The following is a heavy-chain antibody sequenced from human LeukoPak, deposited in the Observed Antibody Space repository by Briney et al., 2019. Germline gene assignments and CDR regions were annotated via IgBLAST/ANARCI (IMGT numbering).Heavy chain of an antibody. Sequence: PGRSLRLSCAASGFTFDDYAMHWVRQAPWKGPVWVSRINPDGRTITYADSVVGRITISRDNAKNTLYLQMNSLRDEDTAVYYCARVAVGRYDFDYWGRGTLVTVSS. J-gene: IGHJ4*01. CDR3: ARVAVGRYDFDY. D-gene: IGHD1-26*01. CDR2: INPDGRTI. CDR1: GFTFDDYA. V-gene: IGHV3-74*03.